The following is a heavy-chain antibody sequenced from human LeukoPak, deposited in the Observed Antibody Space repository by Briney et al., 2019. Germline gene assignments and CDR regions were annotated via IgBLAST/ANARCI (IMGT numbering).Heavy chain of an antibody. Sequence: SETLSLTCTVVSGGSISSNNYYWGWFRQPPGKGLEWIGSFYYSGSTYYNPSLKSRVTIATDTSKNQFSLKLNSVTAADTAVYYCARLWRAAIDYGGQGILVTVSS. J-gene: IGHJ4*02. D-gene: IGHD1-1*01. CDR1: GGSISSNNYY. V-gene: IGHV4-39*01. CDR3: ARLWRAAIDY. CDR2: FYYSGST.